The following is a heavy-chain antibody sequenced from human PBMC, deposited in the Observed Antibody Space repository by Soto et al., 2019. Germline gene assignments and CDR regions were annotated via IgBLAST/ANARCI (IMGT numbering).Heavy chain of an antibody. J-gene: IGHJ2*01. V-gene: IGHV4-31*03. CDR1: GGSISSGGYY. CDR3: ARTPASAATNYWYFDL. Sequence: QVQLQESGPGLVKPSQTLSLTCTVSGGSISSGGYYWSWIRQHPGKGLEWIGYIYYSGSTYYNPSLKSRVTISVDTSKNQFSLKLSSVTAADTAVYYCARTPASAATNYWYFDLWGRGTLVTVSS. CDR2: IYYSGST. D-gene: IGHD2-2*01.